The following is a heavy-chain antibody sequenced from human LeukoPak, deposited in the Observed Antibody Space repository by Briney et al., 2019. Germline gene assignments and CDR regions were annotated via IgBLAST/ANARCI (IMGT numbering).Heavy chain of an antibody. J-gene: IGHJ5*02. CDR1: GGSFSGYY. CDR2: INHSGST. Sequence: KASETLSLTCAVYGGSFSGYYWSWIRQPPGKGLEWLGEINHSGSTNYNPSLKSRVTISVDTSKNQFSLKLSSVTAADTAVYYCARVEKDIVVVPAARWFDPWGQGTLVTVSS. V-gene: IGHV4-34*01. D-gene: IGHD2-2*01. CDR3: ARVEKDIVVVPAARWFDP.